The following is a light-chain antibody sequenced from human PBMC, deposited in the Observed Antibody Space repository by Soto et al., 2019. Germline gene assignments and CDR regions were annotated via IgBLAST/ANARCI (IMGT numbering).Light chain of an antibody. Sequence: EILMTQSPASLSVSPGETSTRPCRPSQRVGGNLAWYQQKPGQDPRLLIYHASTRANGIPARFSGSGSGTDFTLTISSLQPDDFATYYCQQYNSYSPLTFGGGTKVDIK. CDR2: HAS. CDR1: QRVGGN. J-gene: IGKJ4*01. V-gene: IGKV3-15*01. CDR3: QQYNSYSPLT.